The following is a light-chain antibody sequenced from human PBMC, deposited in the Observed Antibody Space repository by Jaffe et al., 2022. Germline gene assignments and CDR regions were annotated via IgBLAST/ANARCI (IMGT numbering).Light chain of an antibody. J-gene: IGKJ4*01. Sequence: DIQMTQSPSTVSASVGDRVTITCRASQSISNWLAWYQQKPGKAPKLLIYKASSLESGVPSRFSGSGSGTEFTLTISSLQPDDFATYYCQQYNSYSLTFGEGTKVEIK. V-gene: IGKV1-5*03. CDR3: QQYNSYSLT. CDR2: KAS. CDR1: QSISNW.